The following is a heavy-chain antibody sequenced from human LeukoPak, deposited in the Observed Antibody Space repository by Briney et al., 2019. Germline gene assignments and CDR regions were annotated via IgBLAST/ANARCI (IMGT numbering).Heavy chain of an antibody. CDR3: ARGSHYCSSTSCQIIDY. D-gene: IGHD2-2*01. V-gene: IGHV4-38-2*01. CDR1: GYSISSGYY. CDR2: IYHSGST. Sequence: SETLSPTCAVSGYSISSGYYWGWIRQPPGKGLEWIGSIYHSGSTYYNPSLKSRVTISVDTSKNQFSLKLSSVTAADTAVYYCARGSHYCSSTSCQIIDYWGQGTLVTVSS. J-gene: IGHJ4*02.